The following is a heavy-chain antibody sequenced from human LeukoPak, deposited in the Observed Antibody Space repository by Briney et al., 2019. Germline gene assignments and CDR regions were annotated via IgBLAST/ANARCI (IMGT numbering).Heavy chain of an antibody. CDR1: GFTFSSYD. CDR3: ARYRRDSSGHYWALDSWYFDL. CDR2: IGTAGDT. V-gene: IGHV3-13*01. J-gene: IGHJ2*01. D-gene: IGHD3-22*01. Sequence: GGSLRLSCAASGFTFSSYDMHWVRQATGKGLEWVSAIGTAGDTYYPGSVKGRFTISRENAKNSLYLQMNSLRAGDTAVYYCARYRRDSSGHYWALDSWYFDLWGRGTLVTVSS.